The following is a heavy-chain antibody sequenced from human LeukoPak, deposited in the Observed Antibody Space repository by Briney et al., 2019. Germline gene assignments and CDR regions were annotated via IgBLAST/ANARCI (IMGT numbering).Heavy chain of an antibody. D-gene: IGHD1-1*01. Sequence: GGSLRLSCAASGFTISNFAMSWVRQAPGKGLEWVSSITSDTSTYYADSVKGRFTISRDNSKNTLYLQMNSLRAEDTAVYYCARGDSFDLEVFDYWGQGTLVTVSS. V-gene: IGHV3-23*01. CDR2: ITSDTST. CDR3: ARGDSFDLEVFDY. J-gene: IGHJ4*02. CDR1: GFTISNFA.